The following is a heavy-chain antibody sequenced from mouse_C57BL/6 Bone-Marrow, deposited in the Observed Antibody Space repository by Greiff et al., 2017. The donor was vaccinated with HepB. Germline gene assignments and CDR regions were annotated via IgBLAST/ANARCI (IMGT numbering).Heavy chain of an antibody. CDR1: GYAFSSSW. CDR2: IYPGDGDT. CDR3: ARQLRSFAY. Sequence: VKLQESGPELVKPGASVKISCKASGYAFSSSWMNWVKQRPGKGLEWIGRIYPGDGDTNYNGKFKGKATLTADKSSSTAYMQLSSLTSEDSAVYFCARQLRSFAYWGQGTLVTVSA. D-gene: IGHD1-1*01. J-gene: IGHJ3*01. V-gene: IGHV1-82*01.